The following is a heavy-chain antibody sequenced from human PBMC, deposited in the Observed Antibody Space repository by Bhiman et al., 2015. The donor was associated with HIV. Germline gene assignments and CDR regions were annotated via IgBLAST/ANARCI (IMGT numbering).Heavy chain of an antibody. CDR1: GFTFSSNW. J-gene: IGHJ6*02. V-gene: IGHV3-21*04. CDR2: ISSSSTYI. D-gene: IGHD5-12*01. Sequence: EVHLVESGGGLVQPGGSLRLSCAASGFTFSSNWMHWVRRAPGKGLMWVSSISSSSTYIYYADSVKGRFTISRDNAKNSLYLQLNSLRAEDTAVYYCAKYTGYSGYDYYYYYGMDVWGQGTTVTVSS. CDR3: AKYTGYSGYDYYYYYGMDV.